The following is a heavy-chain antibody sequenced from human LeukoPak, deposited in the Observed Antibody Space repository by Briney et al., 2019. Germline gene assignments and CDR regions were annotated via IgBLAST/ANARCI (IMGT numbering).Heavy chain of an antibody. J-gene: IGHJ4*02. Sequence: SETLSLTCTVSGDSISSGIYSWGWIRQPPGKGLEWIGTIYYGGSTYYNPSLKSRVTISVDTSKNQFSLNLSSVTAADTAVYYCARLYSGSYYERDYWGQGTLVTVSS. V-gene: IGHV4-39*01. D-gene: IGHD1-26*01. CDR3: ARLYSGSYYERDY. CDR2: IYYGGST. CDR1: GDSISSGIYS.